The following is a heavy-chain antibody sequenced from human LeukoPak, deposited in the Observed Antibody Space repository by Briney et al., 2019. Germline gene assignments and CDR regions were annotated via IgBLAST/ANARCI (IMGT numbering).Heavy chain of an antibody. D-gene: IGHD5-12*01. J-gene: IGHJ4*02. CDR3: ARGGGYSGYDVYYFDY. CDR1: GFTFSDHY. CDR2: TRNKANSYTT. V-gene: IGHV3-72*01. Sequence: PGGSLRLSCAASGFTFSDHYMDWVRQAPGKGLEWVGRTRNKANSYTTEYAASVKGRFTTSRDDSKNSLYLQMNSLKTGDTAVYYCARGGGYSGYDVYYFDYWGQGTLVTVSS.